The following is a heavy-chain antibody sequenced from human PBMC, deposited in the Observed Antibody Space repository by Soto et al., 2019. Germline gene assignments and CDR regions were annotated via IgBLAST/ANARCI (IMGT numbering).Heavy chain of an antibody. D-gene: IGHD5-12*01. CDR3: ARAPYSRKVFWFDP. Sequence: SETLSLACAVYGGSFSGYYWSWIRQPPGKGLEWIGEINHSGSTNYNPSLKSRVTISVDTSKNQFSLKLSSVTAADTAVYYCARAPYSRKVFWFDPWGQGTLVTVSS. J-gene: IGHJ5*02. V-gene: IGHV4-34*01. CDR2: INHSGST. CDR1: GGSFSGYY.